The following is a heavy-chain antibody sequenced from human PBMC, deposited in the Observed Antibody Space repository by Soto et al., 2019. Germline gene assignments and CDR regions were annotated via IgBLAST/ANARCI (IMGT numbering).Heavy chain of an antibody. D-gene: IGHD1-26*01. CDR1: GGTFNTYT. CDR3: ASWRSYSGSYCFDY. J-gene: IGHJ4*02. CDR2: VIPMYDSV. V-gene: IGHV1-69*06. Sequence: QVQLVQSGAEVKKPGSSVKVSCEASGGTFNTYTINWVRQAPGRGLEWMGQVIPMYDSVNYAESFQGRVTITADNSTNIAYMELSSLRSADTALYFCASWRSYSGSYCFDYWGQGTLVIVSS.